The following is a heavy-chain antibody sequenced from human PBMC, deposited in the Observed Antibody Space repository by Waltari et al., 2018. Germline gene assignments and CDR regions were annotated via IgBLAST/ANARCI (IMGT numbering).Heavy chain of an antibody. CDR2: MSSKSGDT. J-gene: IGHJ4*02. D-gene: IGHD6-25*01. V-gene: IGHV1-2*02. CDR1: GYTFTDYY. CDR3: ARAAPASYFDY. Sequence: QVQLVQSGAEVKKPGASVKVSCRASGYTFTDYYIHWVRQAPGQGLECLGWMSSKSGDTNYAQDFQGRVTMTRDTSISTAYMELSRLTSDDTAVYYCARAAPASYFDYWGQGTVVTVSS.